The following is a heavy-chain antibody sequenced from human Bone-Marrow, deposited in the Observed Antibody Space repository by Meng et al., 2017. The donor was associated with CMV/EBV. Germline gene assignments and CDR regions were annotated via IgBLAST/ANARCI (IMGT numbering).Heavy chain of an antibody. CDR2: IYSGGST. J-gene: IGHJ5*02. V-gene: IGHV3-53*01. CDR3: VSLTYYDFWSGTRWVDP. Sequence: GGSLRLSCAASGFTVRSNYMSWVRQAPGKGLEWVSVIYSGGSTYYAVSVKGRFTISRDNSKNTLYLQMNSLRAEDTAVYYCVSLTYYDFWSGTRWVDPWGQGTRVTGSS. D-gene: IGHD3-3*01. CDR1: GFTVRSNY.